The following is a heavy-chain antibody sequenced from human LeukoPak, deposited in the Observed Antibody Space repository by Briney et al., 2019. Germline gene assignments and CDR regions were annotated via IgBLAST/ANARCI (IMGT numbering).Heavy chain of an antibody. Sequence: GGSLRLSCAASGFTFSSYAMSWVRQAPGKGLEWVSSISGSGGGTYYAASVKGRFTISRDNSKNTLYLQMNSLRAEDTAVYYCAKDRGDYFDTSSQSFDSWGQGTLVTVSS. CDR2: ISGSGGGT. CDR1: GFTFSSYA. J-gene: IGHJ4*02. V-gene: IGHV3-23*01. CDR3: AKDRGDYFDTSSQSFDS. D-gene: IGHD3-22*01.